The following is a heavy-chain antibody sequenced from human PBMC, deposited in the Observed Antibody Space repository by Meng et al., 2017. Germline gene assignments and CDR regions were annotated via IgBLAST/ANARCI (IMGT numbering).Heavy chain of an antibody. V-gene: IGHV4-59*01. J-gene: IGHJ4*02. CDR1: GGPISSYY. CDR3: ARSFSLTGYYRGLFFDY. CDR2: IYYSGST. Sequence: SETLSLTCTVSGGPISSYYWSWIRQPPGKGLEWIGYIYYSGSTNYNPSLKSRVTISVDTSKNQFSLKLSSVTAADTAVYYCARSFSLTGYYRGLFFDYWGQGTLVTVSS. D-gene: IGHD3-9*01.